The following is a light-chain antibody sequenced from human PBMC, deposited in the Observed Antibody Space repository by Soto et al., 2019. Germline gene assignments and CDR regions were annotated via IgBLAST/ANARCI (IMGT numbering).Light chain of an antibody. V-gene: IGLV1-44*01. J-gene: IGLJ2*01. CDR1: SSNIKTNG. CDR2: SNN. CDR3: APWDDSLNGLI. Sequence: QSVLTQPPSASGTPGQRVTISCSGGSSNIKTNGVSWYQQVPGAAPKLLIYSNNQRPSGAPDRFTGSKSGTSASLAIAGLQSEYEVTYHCAPWDDSLNGLIFGGGTKLTVL.